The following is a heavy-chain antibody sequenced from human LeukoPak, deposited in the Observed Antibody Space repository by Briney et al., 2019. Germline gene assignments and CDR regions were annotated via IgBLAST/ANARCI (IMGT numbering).Heavy chain of an antibody. J-gene: IGHJ4*02. Sequence: GGSLRLSCAASGFTFNNYAMSWVRQAPGKGLEWVSTISGSGDNTYYADSVKGRFTISRDNSKNTLYLQMNSLRAEDTAVHYCANDFDYWGQGTLVTVSS. CDR3: ANDFDY. CDR2: ISGSGDNT. CDR1: GFTFNNYA. V-gene: IGHV3-23*01.